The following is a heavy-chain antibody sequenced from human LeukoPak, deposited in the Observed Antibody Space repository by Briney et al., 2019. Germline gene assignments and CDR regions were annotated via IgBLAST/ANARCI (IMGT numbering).Heavy chain of an antibody. Sequence: GASVKVSCEASGGTFSSYAISWVRQAPGQGLEWMGGIIPIFGTANYAQKFQGRVTITADESTSTAYMELSSLRSEDTAVYYCARVARYYYYGMDVWGQGTTVTVSS. V-gene: IGHV1-69*13. CDR1: GGTFSSYA. CDR2: IIPIFGTA. CDR3: ARVARYYYYGMDV. J-gene: IGHJ6*02.